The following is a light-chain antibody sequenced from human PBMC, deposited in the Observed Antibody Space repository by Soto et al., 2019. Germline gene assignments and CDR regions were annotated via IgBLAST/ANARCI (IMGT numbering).Light chain of an antibody. Sequence: IMMTHSPATLSVSPGARATLSCRASQSVSSNFAWFQQKPGQAPRLLIYGASTRATGIPDRFSGSGSGTDFSLTIRRLEPDDFAVYYCQKYGNFWKFGQGTKVDIK. CDR1: QSVSSN. CDR3: QKYGNFWK. J-gene: IGKJ1*01. CDR2: GAS. V-gene: IGKV3-15*01.